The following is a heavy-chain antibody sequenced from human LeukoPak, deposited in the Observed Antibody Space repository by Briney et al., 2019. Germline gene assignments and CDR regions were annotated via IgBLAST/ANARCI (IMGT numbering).Heavy chain of an antibody. CDR2: IRYDGSDK. D-gene: IGHD6-6*01. J-gene: IGHJ4*02. CDR1: GFTFTSYG. CDR3: ARDPVSSSSSMDD. Sequence: GGSLRLSCAASGFTFTSYGMHCVRQAPGKGLEWVAFIRYDGSDKYYADSVKGRFTISRDNSKNTLYLQMNSLRAEDTAVYYCARDPVSSSSSMDDWGQGTLVTVSS. V-gene: IGHV3-30*02.